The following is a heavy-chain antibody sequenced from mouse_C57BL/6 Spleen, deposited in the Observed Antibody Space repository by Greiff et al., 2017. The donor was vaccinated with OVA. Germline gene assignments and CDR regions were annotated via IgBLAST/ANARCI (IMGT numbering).Heavy chain of an antibody. Sequence: EVHLVESGAGLVKPGGSLKLSCAASGFTFTDYGMHWVRQAPEKGLEWVGYISSGSSTIYYADTVKGRFTISRDNAYNTLFLQMTSLRAEDAAMYVCARAVVAPCWVAYWGQGTLVTVAA. CDR2: ISSGSSTI. CDR1: GFTFTDYG. CDR3: ARAVVAPCWVAY. D-gene: IGHD1-1*02. J-gene: IGHJ3*01. V-gene: IGHV5-17*01.